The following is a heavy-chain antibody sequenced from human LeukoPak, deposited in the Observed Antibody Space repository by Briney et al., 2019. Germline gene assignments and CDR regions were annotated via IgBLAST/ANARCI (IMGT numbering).Heavy chain of an antibody. CDR1: GYSFTSYW. CDR2: IYPGDSGT. CDR3: ARATWYGSGSYCFDY. J-gene: IGHJ4*02. Sequence: GESLKISCKGSGYSFTSYWIDWVRQMPGKGLEWMGIIYPGDSGTRYSPSFQGQVTISADKSISTAYLQWSSLKASDTAMYYCARATWYGSGSYCFDYWGQGTLVTVSS. V-gene: IGHV5-51*01. D-gene: IGHD3-10*01.